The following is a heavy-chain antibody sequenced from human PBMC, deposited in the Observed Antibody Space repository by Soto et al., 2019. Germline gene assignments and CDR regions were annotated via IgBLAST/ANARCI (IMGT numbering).Heavy chain of an antibody. CDR3: VRAECCGCFGFRH. CDR2: ITSSSSTI. Sequence: GGSLRLSCAASGFTFTSYSMNWVRQAPGKGLEWVSYITSSSSTIYYADSVKGRFTISRDNDKNSQYLQMNSLRAEDTVVYYCVRAECCGCFGFRHWGQGTMVTVSS. V-gene: IGHV3-48*01. D-gene: IGHD3-16*01. CDR1: GFTFTSYS. J-gene: IGHJ1*01.